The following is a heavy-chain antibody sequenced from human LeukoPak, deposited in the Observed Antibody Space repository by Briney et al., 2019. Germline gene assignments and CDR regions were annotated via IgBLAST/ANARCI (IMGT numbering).Heavy chain of an antibody. D-gene: IGHD6-19*01. Sequence: GGSLRLSCAASGFTFSSYAMSWVRQAPGKGLEWVSAISGSGGSTYYADSVKGRFTISRDNSKNTLFVQMNSLRAEDTAVYYCARGAYGSGWATFDYWGQGILVTVSS. CDR1: GFTFSSYA. J-gene: IGHJ4*02. V-gene: IGHV3-23*01. CDR3: ARGAYGSGWATFDY. CDR2: ISGSGGST.